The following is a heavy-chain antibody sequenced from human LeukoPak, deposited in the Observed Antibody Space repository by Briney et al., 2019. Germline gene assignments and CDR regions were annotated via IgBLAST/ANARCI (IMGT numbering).Heavy chain of an antibody. D-gene: IGHD4-17*01. J-gene: IGHJ4*02. CDR1: GGSFSGYY. V-gene: IGHV4-34*01. CDR3: ARGKSADYVDYRVDY. Sequence: SETLSLTCAVYGGSFSGYYWSWIRQPPGKGLEWIGVINHSGSTNYNPSLKSRVTISADTSKNQFSLKLSSVTAADTAVYYCARGKSADYVDYRVDYWGQGTLVTVSS. CDR2: INHSGST.